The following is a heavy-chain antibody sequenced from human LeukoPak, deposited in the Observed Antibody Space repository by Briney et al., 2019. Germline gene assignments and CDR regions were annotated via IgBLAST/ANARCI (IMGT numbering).Heavy chain of an antibody. J-gene: IGHJ4*02. CDR3: ATTNVLLWFGELSKTAYFDY. CDR1: GGSFSGYY. V-gene: IGHV4-34*01. CDR2: INHSGST. D-gene: IGHD3-10*01. Sequence: PSETLSLTCAVYGGSFSGYYWSWIRQPPGEGLEWIGEINHSGSTNYNPSLKSRVTISVDTSKNQFSLKLSSVTAADTAVYYCATTNVLLWFGELSKTAYFDYWGQGTLVTVSS.